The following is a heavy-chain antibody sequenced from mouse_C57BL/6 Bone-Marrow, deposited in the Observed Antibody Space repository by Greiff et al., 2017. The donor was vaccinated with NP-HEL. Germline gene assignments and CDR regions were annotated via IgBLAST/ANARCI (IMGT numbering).Heavy chain of an antibody. V-gene: IGHV5-15*01. CDR3: ARQRGYYGNYDYAMDY. Sequence: EVQGVESGGGLVQPGGSLKLSCAASGFTFSDYGMAWVRQAPRKGPEWVAFISNLAYSIYYADTVTGRFTISRENAKNTLYLEMSSLRSEDTAMYYCARQRGYYGNYDYAMDYWGQGTSVTVSS. D-gene: IGHD2-1*01. J-gene: IGHJ4*01. CDR1: GFTFSDYG. CDR2: ISNLAYSI.